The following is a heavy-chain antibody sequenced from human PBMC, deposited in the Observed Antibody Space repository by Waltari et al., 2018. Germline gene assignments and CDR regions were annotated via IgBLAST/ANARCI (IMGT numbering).Heavy chain of an antibody. D-gene: IGHD5-12*01. CDR3: ARGVSITETPWFAY. CDR1: GFTFSTYS. CDR2: ISSSSSNR. V-gene: IGHV3-21*02. J-gene: IGHJ4*02. Sequence: EVQLVESGGGLVRPGGSLGLSCATSGFTFSTYSMNWVRQAPGKGLEWVSSISSSSSNRYYADSVKGRFTISRDNAKNSMYMQLNSLRVEDTAIYYCARGVSITETPWFAYWGQGTLVTVSS.